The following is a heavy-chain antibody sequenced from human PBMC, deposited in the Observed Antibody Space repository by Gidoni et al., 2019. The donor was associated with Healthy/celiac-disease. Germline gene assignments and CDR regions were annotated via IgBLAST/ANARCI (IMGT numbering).Heavy chain of an antibody. J-gene: IGHJ2*01. CDR2: IKRDGSEK. CDR3: ARVSTVSYWYFDL. D-gene: IGHD4-17*01. CDR1: GFTFSSYW. Sequence: EVQLVESGGGLVQPGGSLRLSCAASGFTFSSYWMSWVRQAPGKGLEWVANIKRDGSEKYYVDSVKGRFTISRDNANNSLYLQMNSLTTEDMAVYYCARVSTVSYWYFDLWGRGTLVTVSS. V-gene: IGHV3-7*01.